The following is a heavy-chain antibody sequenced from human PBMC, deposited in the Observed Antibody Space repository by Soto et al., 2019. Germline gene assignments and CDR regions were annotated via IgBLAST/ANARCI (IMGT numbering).Heavy chain of an antibody. CDR2: IKQDGSEK. V-gene: IGHV3-7*01. D-gene: IGHD2-15*01. CDR1: GFTFSTYW. Sequence: HPGGSLRLSCAASGFTFSTYWMSWVRRAPGKGLEWVANIKQDGSEKYYVDSVKGRFTTSRDNAKNSLYLQMNSLRAEDTAVYYCARDSCSGGSCYYDWGQGILVTVAS. J-gene: IGHJ4*02. CDR3: ARDSCSGGSCYYD.